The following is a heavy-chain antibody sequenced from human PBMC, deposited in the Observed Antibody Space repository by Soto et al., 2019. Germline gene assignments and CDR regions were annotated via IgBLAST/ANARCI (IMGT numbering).Heavy chain of an antibody. V-gene: IGHV3-15*07. CDR3: TTERSATVRGYYYYYGMDV. J-gene: IGHJ6*02. CDR2: IKSKTDGGTT. D-gene: IGHD3-10*01. Sequence: PGGSLRLSCAASGFTFSSYAMNWVRQAPGKGLEWVGRIKSKTDGGTTDYAAPVKGRFTISRDDSKNTLYLQMNSLKTEDTAVYYCTTERSATVRGYYYYYGMDVWGQGTTVTVSS. CDR1: GFTFSSYA.